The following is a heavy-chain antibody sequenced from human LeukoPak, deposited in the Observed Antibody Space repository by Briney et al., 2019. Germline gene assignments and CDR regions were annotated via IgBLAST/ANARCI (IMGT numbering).Heavy chain of an antibody. J-gene: IGHJ4*02. CDR2: ISSNGGST. CDR3: ARDPLPLVDTAMGGEYYFDY. Sequence: GGSLRLSCAASGFTFSSYAMHWVRQAPGKGLEYVSAISSNGGSTYYANSVKGRFTISRDNSKNTLYLQMGSLRAEDMAEYYCARDPLPLVDTAMGGEYYFDYWGQGTLVTVSS. D-gene: IGHD5-18*01. CDR1: GFTFSSYA. V-gene: IGHV3-64*01.